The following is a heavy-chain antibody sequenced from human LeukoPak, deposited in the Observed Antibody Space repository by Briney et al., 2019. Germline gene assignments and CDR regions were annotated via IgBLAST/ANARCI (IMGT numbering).Heavy chain of an antibody. CDR1: GGTFSSYA. CDR3: AVLNTVTTSNYFDY. J-gene: IGHJ4*02. CDR2: IIPIFGTA. D-gene: IGHD4-17*01. Sequence: GASVKVSCKASGGTFSSYAISWVRQAPGQGLEWMGGIIPIFGTANYAQKFQGRVTITADKSTSTAYMELSSLRSEDTAVYYCAVLNTVTTSNYFDYWGQGTLVTVSS. V-gene: IGHV1-69*06.